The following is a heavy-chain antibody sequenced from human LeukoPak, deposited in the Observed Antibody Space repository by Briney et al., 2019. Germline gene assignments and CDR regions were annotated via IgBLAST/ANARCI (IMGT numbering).Heavy chain of an antibody. CDR1: GYTFTSYG. V-gene: IGHV1-18*01. D-gene: IGHD6-13*01. CDR2: ISAYNGNT. Sequence: ASVKVSCKASGYTFTSYGISWVRQAPGQGLEWMGWISAYNGNTNYAQKLQGRVTMTTDTSISTAYMELTSLTSEDTAVYFCARIAAPGNRRLNFWGQGTLVTVSS. J-gene: IGHJ4*02. CDR3: ARIAAPGNRRLNF.